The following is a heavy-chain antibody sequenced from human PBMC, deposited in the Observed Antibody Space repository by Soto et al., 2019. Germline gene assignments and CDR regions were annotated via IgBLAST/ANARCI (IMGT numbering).Heavy chain of an antibody. CDR3: ARDRYYDFWSGYLYYYGMDV. V-gene: IGHV3-30-3*01. J-gene: IGHJ6*02. CDR1: GFTFSSYA. Sequence: GGSLRLSCAASGFTFSSYAMHWVRQAPGKGLEWVAVISYDGSNKYYADSVKGRFTISRDNSKNRLYLQMNSLRAEDTAVYYCARDRYYDFWSGYLYYYGMDVWGQGTTVTVSS. CDR2: ISYDGSNK. D-gene: IGHD3-3*01.